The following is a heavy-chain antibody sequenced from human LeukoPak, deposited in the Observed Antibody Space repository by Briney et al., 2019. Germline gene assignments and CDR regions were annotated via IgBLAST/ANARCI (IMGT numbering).Heavy chain of an antibody. J-gene: IGHJ3*02. CDR2: ISAYNGNT. V-gene: IGHV1-18*04. CDR3: ARDPRIVVVPAATEGLDAFDI. D-gene: IGHD2-2*01. Sequence: ASVKVSCKASGYTFTSYGISWVQQAPGQGLEWMGWISAYNGNTNYAQKLQGRVTMTTDTSTSTAYMELRSLRSDDTAVYYCARDPRIVVVPAATEGLDAFDIWGQGTMVTVSS. CDR1: GYTFTSYG.